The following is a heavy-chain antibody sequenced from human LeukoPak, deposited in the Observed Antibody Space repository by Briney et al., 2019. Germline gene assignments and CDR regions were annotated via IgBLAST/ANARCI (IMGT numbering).Heavy chain of an antibody. J-gene: IGHJ5*02. CDR2: IYYSGST. Sequence: SETLSLTCTVSGGSISSSSYYWGWIRQPPGKGLEWIGSIYYSGSTYYNPSLKSRVTISVDKSKNQFSLKLSSVTAADTAVYYCARWYSSSWPRRNNWFDPWGQGTLVTVSS. CDR3: ARWYSSSWPRRNNWFDP. V-gene: IGHV4-39*07. CDR1: GGSISSSSYY. D-gene: IGHD6-13*01.